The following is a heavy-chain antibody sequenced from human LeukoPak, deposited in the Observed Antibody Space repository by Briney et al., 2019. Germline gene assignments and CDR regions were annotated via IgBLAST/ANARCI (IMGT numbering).Heavy chain of an antibody. CDR3: ARDRLTSGSYFFDY. J-gene: IGHJ4*02. D-gene: IGHD1-26*01. V-gene: IGHV3-48*01. Sequence: GGSLRLSCAASAFTFSDYSMNWVRQAPGKGLEWISYISGRSSTIYYADSVRGRFTVSRDNAKNSMYLQMNSLRAEDTAVYYCARDRLTSGSYFFDYWGQGTLVTVSS. CDR2: ISGRSSTI. CDR1: AFTFSDYS.